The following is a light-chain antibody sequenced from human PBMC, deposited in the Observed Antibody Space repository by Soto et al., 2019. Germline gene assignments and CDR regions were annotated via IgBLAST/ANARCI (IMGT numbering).Light chain of an antibody. Sequence: QSVLTQPASVSGSPGQSITISFTGTSSDVGGYNYVSWYQQHPGKAPKLMIYEVSNRPSGVSNRFSGSKSGNTASLTISGLQAEDEADYYCSSSTTSSTLVFGTGTKV. CDR1: SSDVGGYNY. CDR2: EVS. J-gene: IGLJ1*01. V-gene: IGLV2-14*01. CDR3: SSSTTSSTLV.